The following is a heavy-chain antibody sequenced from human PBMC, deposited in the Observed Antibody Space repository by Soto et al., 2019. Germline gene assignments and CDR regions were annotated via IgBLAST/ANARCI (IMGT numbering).Heavy chain of an antibody. D-gene: IGHD5-12*01. CDR3: ARDYGSMSGYDRVLDY. Sequence: SETLSLTCTVSGGSISSGGYYWSWIRQHPGKGLEWIGYIYYSGSTYYNPSLKSRVTISVDTSKNQFSLKLSSVTAADTAVYYCARDYGSMSGYDRVLDYWGQGTLVTGSS. CDR1: GGSISSGGYY. J-gene: IGHJ4*02. CDR2: IYYSGST. V-gene: IGHV4-31*03.